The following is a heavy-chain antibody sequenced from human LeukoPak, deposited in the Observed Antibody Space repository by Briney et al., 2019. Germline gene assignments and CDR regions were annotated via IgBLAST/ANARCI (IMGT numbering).Heavy chain of an antibody. CDR2: ISSSSSYI. CDR3: ARDPPAGSSSWYPDAFDI. CDR1: GFTFSSYS. J-gene: IGHJ3*02. V-gene: IGHV3-21*01. D-gene: IGHD6-13*01. Sequence: GGSLGLSCAASGFTFSSYSMNWVRQAPGKGLEWVSSISSSSSYIYYADSVKGRFTISRDNAKNSLYLQMNSLRAEDTAVYYCARDPPAGSSSWYPDAFDIWGQGTMVTVSS.